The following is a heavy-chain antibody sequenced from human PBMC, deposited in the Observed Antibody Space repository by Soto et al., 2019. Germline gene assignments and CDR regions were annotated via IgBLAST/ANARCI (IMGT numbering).Heavy chain of an antibody. CDR1: GGSFSGYY. V-gene: IGHV4-34*01. D-gene: IGHD3-22*01. CDR2: MNHSGRT. CDR3: ARAGDSSGYSDY. J-gene: IGHJ4*02. Sequence: QVQLQQWGAGLLKPSETLSLTCAVYGGSFSGYYWSWIRQPPGKGLEWVGEMNHSGRTNYTPSLRGGVTISVDTSKHQFSLKLSFVTAADTAVYYCARAGDSSGYSDYWGQGTLVTVSS.